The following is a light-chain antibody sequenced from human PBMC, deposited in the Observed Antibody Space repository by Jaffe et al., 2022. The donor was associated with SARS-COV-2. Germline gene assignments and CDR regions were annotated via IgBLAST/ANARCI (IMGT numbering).Light chain of an antibody. V-gene: IGLV3-21*01. Sequence: SYELTQPPSVSVAPGKTATITCGGDNIARKSVHWYQQKPGQAPVLIIYYNNDRPSGIPERFSGSNSGNTATLTINRVEAGDEADYYCQVWDTSDHPQWVFGGGTKLAVL. J-gene: IGLJ3*02. CDR1: NIARKS. CDR3: QVWDTSDHPQWV. CDR2: YNN.